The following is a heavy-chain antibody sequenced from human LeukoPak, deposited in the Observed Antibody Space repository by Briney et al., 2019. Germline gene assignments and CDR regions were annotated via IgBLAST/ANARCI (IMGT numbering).Heavy chain of an antibody. CDR3: ARAYCSGGSCYYFDY. CDR2: IYYSGST. D-gene: IGHD2-15*01. CDR1: GGSISSYY. Sequence: SETLSLTCTVSGGSISSYYWSWIRQPPGKGLEWIGYIYYSGSTNYNPSLKSRVTISVDTSKNQFSLKLSSVTAADTAVYYCARAYCSGGSCYYFDYWGQGTLVTVSS. V-gene: IGHV4-59*01. J-gene: IGHJ4*02.